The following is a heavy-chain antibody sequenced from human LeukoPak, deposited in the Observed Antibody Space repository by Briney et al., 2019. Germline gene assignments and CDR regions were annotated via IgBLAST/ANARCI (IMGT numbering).Heavy chain of an antibody. CDR2: INPNSGGT. CDR3: ARPTSFGIYGMDV. CDR1: GYTITGYY. Sequence: ASVKVSCKASGYTITGYYMHWVRQAPGQGLEWMGWINPNSGGTNYAQKFQGWVTMTRDTSISTAYMELSRLRSDDTAVYYCARPTSFGIYGMDVWGQGTTVTVSS. J-gene: IGHJ6*02. V-gene: IGHV1-2*04. D-gene: IGHD1-14*01.